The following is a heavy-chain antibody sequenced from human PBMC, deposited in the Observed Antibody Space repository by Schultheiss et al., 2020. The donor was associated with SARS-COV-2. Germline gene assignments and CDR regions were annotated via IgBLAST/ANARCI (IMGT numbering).Heavy chain of an antibody. D-gene: IGHD1-1*01. V-gene: IGHV4-34*01. CDR3: ARSVRYNWNHLLFDY. Sequence: ESLKISCAASGFTFSSYEMNWVRQAPGKGLEWIGEINYSGNTNYKSSLKSRVTISVDTSKSQFSLKVSSVTAADTAVYYCARSVRYNWNHLLFDYWGQGTLVTVSS. CDR1: GFTFSSYE. CDR2: INYSGNT. J-gene: IGHJ4*02.